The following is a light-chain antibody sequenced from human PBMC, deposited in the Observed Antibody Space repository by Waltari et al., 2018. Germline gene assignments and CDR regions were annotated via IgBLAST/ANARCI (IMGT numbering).Light chain of an antibody. CDR2: EGS. J-gene: IGLJ2*01. V-gene: IGLV2-23*01. CDR1: SSDVGSYNL. Sequence: QSALTQPASVSGSPGQSITISGTGTSSDVGSYNLVSWYQYHSGKGPKVMIYEGSKRPSWVSNRFSGSESGNTASLTISGLQAEDEADYYCCSYAGGTTSVLLGGGTKLTVL. CDR3: CSYAGGTTSVL.